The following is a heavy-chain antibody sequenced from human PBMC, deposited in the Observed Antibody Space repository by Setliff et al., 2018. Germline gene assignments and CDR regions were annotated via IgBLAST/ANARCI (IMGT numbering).Heavy chain of an antibody. V-gene: IGHV1-46*03. Sequence: AASVKVSCKASGYTLTKYYMHWVRQAPGQGLEWMGIINPTGGLTRYAQKFQGRVTMTRDTSTSTVYLEVSTLRSEDTDVYFCARDRFYNSWSGTSITAPHDAFDIWGQGTMVTVSS. CDR3: ARDRFYNSWSGTSITAPHDAFDI. CDR1: GYTLTKYY. J-gene: IGHJ3*02. CDR2: INPTGGLT. D-gene: IGHD3-3*01.